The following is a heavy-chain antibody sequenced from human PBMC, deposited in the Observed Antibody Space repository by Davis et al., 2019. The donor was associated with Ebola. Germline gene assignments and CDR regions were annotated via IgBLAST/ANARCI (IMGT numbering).Heavy chain of an antibody. D-gene: IGHD6-6*01. CDR1: GGSISSGGYY. Sequence: PGGSLRLSCTVSGGSISSGGYYWSWIRQHPGKGLEWIGYIYYSGSTNYNPSLKSRVTISVDTSKNQFSLKLSSVTAADTAVYYCARAIAARWFDPWGQGTLVTVSS. CDR2: IYYSGST. V-gene: IGHV4-61*08. J-gene: IGHJ5*02. CDR3: ARAIAARWFDP.